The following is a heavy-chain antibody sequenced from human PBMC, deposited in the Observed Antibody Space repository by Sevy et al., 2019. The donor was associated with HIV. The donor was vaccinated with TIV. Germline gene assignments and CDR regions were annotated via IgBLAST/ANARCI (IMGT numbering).Heavy chain of an antibody. D-gene: IGHD2-15*01. CDR2: ISWDGGST. Sequence: GGCLRLSCAASGFTFDDYAMHWVRQAPGKGLEWVSLISWDGGSTYYADSVKGRFTISRDNSKNSLYLQMNSLRAEDTALYYCAKDLGVAATFLLDYWGQGTLVTVSS. J-gene: IGHJ4*02. V-gene: IGHV3-43D*03. CDR1: GFTFDDYA. CDR3: AKDLGVAATFLLDY.